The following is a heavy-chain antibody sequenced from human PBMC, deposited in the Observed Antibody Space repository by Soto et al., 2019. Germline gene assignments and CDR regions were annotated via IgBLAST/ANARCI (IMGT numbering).Heavy chain of an antibody. J-gene: IGHJ4*02. Sequence: QVQLVQSGADVKKPGASVKVSCKASGYTFTSYYMHWVRQAPGQRLEWMGIINPSGGSANYAEKFQGRITMTRDTSTNTVYMDMSSLRFDDTAVYYCARGQGSSYDHWGQGTLVTVSS. CDR3: ARGQGSSYDH. V-gene: IGHV1-46*03. CDR1: GYTFTSYY. D-gene: IGHD6-13*01. CDR2: INPSGGSA.